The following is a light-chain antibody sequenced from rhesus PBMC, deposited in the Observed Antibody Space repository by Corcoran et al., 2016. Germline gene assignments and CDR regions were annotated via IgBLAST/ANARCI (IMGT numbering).Light chain of an antibody. Sequence: DIQMTQSPSSLSASVGDTVTITCRASQGISSYLNWFQQKPGKAPKLLIFDASSSERGVPSRFSGSGSGTEFTLTISSLQPEDFAAYYCLQHNTYPWTFGQGTKVEIK. CDR1: QGISSY. J-gene: IGKJ1*01. V-gene: IGKV1-28*01. CDR3: LQHNTYPWT. CDR2: DAS.